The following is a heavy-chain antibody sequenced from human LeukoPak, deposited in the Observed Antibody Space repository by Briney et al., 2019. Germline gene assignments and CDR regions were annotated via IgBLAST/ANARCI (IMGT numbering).Heavy chain of an antibody. Sequence: GESLKISCKGSGYSFTSYWIGWVRQMPGKGPEWMGIIYPGDSDTRYSPPFQGQVTISADKSISTAYLQWSSLKASDTAMYYCARQQRRIGDGYNFYYFDYWGQGTLVTVSS. CDR3: ARQQRRIGDGYNFYYFDY. CDR1: GYSFTSYW. CDR2: IYPGDSDT. J-gene: IGHJ4*02. V-gene: IGHV5-51*01. D-gene: IGHD5-24*01.